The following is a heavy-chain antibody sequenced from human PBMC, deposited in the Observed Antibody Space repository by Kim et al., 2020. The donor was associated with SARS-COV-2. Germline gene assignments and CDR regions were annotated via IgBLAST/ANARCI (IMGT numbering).Heavy chain of an antibody. V-gene: IGHV4-34*01. J-gene: IGHJ4*02. D-gene: IGHD1-26*01. CDR2: INHSGST. Sequence: SETLSLTCAVYGGSFSGYYWSWIRQPPGKGLEWIGEINHSGSTNYNPSLKSRVTISVDTSKNQFSLKLSSVTAADTAVYYCARWRVGAYHFDYWGQGTLV. CDR3: ARWRVGAYHFDY. CDR1: GGSFSGYY.